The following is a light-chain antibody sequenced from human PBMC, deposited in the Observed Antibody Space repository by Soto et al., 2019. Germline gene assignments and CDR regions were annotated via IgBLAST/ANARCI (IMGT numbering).Light chain of an antibody. CDR3: SSHTLSSALQV. Sequence: QSVLTQPRSVSGSPGQSVTISCTGTNSDVGTYNYVSWYQQHPGKAPKLIIYGVNKRPSGVSNRFSGSKSGDTASLTISGLQAEDEADYYCSSHTLSSALQVFGTGTKVTVL. J-gene: IGLJ1*01. CDR2: GVN. V-gene: IGLV2-14*01. CDR1: NSDVGTYNY.